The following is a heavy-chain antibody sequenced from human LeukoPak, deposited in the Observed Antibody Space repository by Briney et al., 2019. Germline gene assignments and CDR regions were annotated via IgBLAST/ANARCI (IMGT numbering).Heavy chain of an antibody. V-gene: IGHV3-21*01. CDR1: GFTFSSYS. CDR3: AREDYSDYWGYYYYGMDV. D-gene: IGHD4-11*01. CDR2: ISSSSSYI. J-gene: IGHJ6*02. Sequence: GGSLRLSCAASGFTFSSYSMNWVRQAPGKGLEWVSSISSSSSYIYCADSVKGRFTISRDNAKNSLYLQMNSLRAEDTAVYYCAREDYSDYWGYYYYGMDVWGQGTTVTVSS.